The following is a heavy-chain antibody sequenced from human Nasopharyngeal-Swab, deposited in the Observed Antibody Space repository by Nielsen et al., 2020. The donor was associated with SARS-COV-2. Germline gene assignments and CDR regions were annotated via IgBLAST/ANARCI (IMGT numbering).Heavy chain of an antibody. Sequence: ASVKVSCKSSGYTFISYGITWVRQAPGQGLEWMGWISPYNGNTKYAQKFQGRVTMTTDTSTTTAYMELRSLKSDDTAVYYCARGHGVVEGSGWNYFDFWGQGTLVTVPS. D-gene: IGHD6-19*01. V-gene: IGHV1-18*01. CDR1: GYTFISYG. CDR3: ARGHGVVEGSGWNYFDF. J-gene: IGHJ4*02. CDR2: ISPYNGNT.